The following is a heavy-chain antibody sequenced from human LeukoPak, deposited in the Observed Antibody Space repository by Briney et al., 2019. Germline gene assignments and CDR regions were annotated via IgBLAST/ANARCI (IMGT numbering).Heavy chain of an antibody. CDR3: ARDYSSSPGAPELYYYYYMDV. Sequence: PGGSLRLSCAASGFTFSSYWMSWVRQAPGKGLEWVSSISSSSSYIYYADSVKGRFTISRDNAKNSLYLQMNSLRAEDTAVYYCARDYSSSPGAPELYYYYYMDVWGKGTTVTVSS. CDR2: ISSSSSYI. CDR1: GFTFSSYW. D-gene: IGHD6-6*01. V-gene: IGHV3-21*01. J-gene: IGHJ6*03.